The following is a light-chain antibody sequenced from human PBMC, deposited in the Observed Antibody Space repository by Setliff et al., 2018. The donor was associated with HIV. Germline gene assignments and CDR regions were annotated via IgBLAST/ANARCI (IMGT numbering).Light chain of an antibody. CDR3: QSYDSRLSDSV. CDR1: SANVGAGYD. V-gene: IGLV1-40*01. J-gene: IGLJ3*02. CDR2: GNT. Sequence: QSALTQPPSVSGAPGQRVTIPCTGSSANVGAGYDVHWYQQLPGTAPKLLIYGNTNRPSGVPDRFSGSKSGTSASLAITGLQAEDEADYYCQSYDSRLSDSVFGGGT.